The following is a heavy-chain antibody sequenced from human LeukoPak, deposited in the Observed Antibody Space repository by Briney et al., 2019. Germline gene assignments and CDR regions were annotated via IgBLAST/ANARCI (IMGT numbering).Heavy chain of an antibody. CDR3: ARGGDAFDI. D-gene: IGHD2-15*01. V-gene: IGHV3-53*01. Sequence: GGSLRLSCAASDLPVSINYMTWVRQAPGKGLEWVSVIYSGGTTFYADSVKGRFTISRDNSKNTLYLQMTSLRAEDTAVYYCARGGDAFDIWGQGTMVSVSS. CDR2: IYSGGTT. CDR1: DLPVSINY. J-gene: IGHJ3*02.